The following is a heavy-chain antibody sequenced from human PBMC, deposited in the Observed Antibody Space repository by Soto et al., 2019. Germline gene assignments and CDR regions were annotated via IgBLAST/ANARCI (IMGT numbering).Heavy chain of an antibody. J-gene: IGHJ4*02. CDR2: IYHSGST. Sequence: SETLSLTCAVSGGSISSSNWWSWVRQPPGKGLEWIGEIYHSGSTNYNPSLKSRVTISVDKSKNQLSLKLSSVTAADTAVYYCARDLTYYDSSGYYSPYFDYWGQGTLVTVSS. D-gene: IGHD3-22*01. V-gene: IGHV4-4*02. CDR3: ARDLTYYDSSGYYSPYFDY. CDR1: GGSISSSNW.